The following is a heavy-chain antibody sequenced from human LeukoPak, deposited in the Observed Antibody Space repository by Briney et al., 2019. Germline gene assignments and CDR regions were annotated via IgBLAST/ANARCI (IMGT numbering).Heavy chain of an antibody. Sequence: GGSLRLSCAASGFTFSSYGMHWVRQALGKGLEWVSAISGSGDGTYYADSVKGRFTISRDNSKNTLYLQMNSLRAEDTAVYYCAKASWELGYYYYMDVWGKGTTVTVSS. CDR3: AKASWELGYYYYMDV. V-gene: IGHV3-23*01. CDR2: ISGSGDGT. D-gene: IGHD7-27*01. J-gene: IGHJ6*03. CDR1: GFTFSSYG.